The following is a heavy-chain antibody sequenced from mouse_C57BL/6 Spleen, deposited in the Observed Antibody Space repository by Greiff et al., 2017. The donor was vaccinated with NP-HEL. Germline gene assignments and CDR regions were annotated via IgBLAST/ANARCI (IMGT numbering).Heavy chain of an antibody. Sequence: VQLQQPGAELVIPGASVKLSCKASGYTFTSYWMHWVKQRPGQGLEWIGEIDPSDSYTNYNQKFTGKSTLTVDKSSSTAYMQLSNLTSEDSAVYYCAMPGYYYGTAWFAYWGQGTLVTVAA. CDR2: IDPSDSYT. D-gene: IGHD1-1*01. J-gene: IGHJ3*01. CDR3: AMPGYYYGTAWFAY. CDR1: GYTFTSYW. V-gene: IGHV1-69*01.